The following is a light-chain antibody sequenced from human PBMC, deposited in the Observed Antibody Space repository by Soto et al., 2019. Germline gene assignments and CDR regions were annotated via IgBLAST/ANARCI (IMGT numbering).Light chain of an antibody. Sequence: EIVMTQSPGTLSVSPGERVTLSCRASQSVSSNLAWYQQKAGQAPRLLIYGASTRATGIPARFSGSGSGTEFTLTISSLQSEDFAVYYCQQYHNWPPKVTFGQGTRLEIK. CDR1: QSVSSN. V-gene: IGKV3-15*01. J-gene: IGKJ5*01. CDR2: GAS. CDR3: QQYHNWPPKVT.